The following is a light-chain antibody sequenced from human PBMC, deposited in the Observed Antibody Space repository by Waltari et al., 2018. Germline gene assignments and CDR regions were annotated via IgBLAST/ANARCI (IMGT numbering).Light chain of an antibody. V-gene: IGKV3-11*01. CDR3: QQYYGAPRT. J-gene: IGKJ1*01. Sequence: EIVLTQSPATLSLSPGERATLSCRASQSVRSYLAWYQQKPGQAPRLLIYDASNRATGVPARFSGSGSGTDFTLIISSLEPEDFAVYYCQQYYGAPRTFGQGTKVEIK. CDR2: DAS. CDR1: QSVRSY.